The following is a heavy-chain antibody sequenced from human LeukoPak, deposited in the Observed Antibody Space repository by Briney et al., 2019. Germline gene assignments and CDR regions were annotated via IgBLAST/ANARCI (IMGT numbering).Heavy chain of an antibody. CDR1: GFTFSSYS. V-gene: IGHV3-48*04. Sequence: GGSLRLSCAASGFTFSSYSMNWVRQAPGKGLEWVSYISSSSSTIYYADSVKGRFTISRDNAKNSLYLQMNSLRAEDTAVYYCARAEYCGGDCYFPDYWGQGTLVTVSS. CDR3: ARAEYCGGDCYFPDY. D-gene: IGHD2-21*02. J-gene: IGHJ4*02. CDR2: ISSSSSTI.